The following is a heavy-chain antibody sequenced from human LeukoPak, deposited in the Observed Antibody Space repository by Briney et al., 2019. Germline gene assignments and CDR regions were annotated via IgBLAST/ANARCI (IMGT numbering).Heavy chain of an antibody. CDR3: ARGSTYYDSSGQVPFDY. J-gene: IGHJ4*02. D-gene: IGHD3-22*01. CDR1: GLTFSTYS. CDR2: ISSSSSTI. V-gene: IGHV3-48*01. Sequence: GGSLRLSCAASGLTFSTYSMNWVRQAPGKGLEWVSYISSSSSTIYYADSVKGRFTISRDNAKNSLYLQMNSLRAEDTAVYYCARGSTYYDSSGQVPFDYWGQGTLVTVSS.